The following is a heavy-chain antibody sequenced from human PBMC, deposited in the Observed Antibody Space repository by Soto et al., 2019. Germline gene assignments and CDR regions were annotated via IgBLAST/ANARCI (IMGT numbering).Heavy chain of an antibody. CDR2: IKYNGDS. D-gene: IGHD3-10*01. Sequence: QVQLQESGPGLVKPSETLSLTCTFSGGSITNYYCSWFRQPPGKGLEWIGYIKYNGDSAYNLSLKWRVTMSMDTSKTQFSLMLESVTATDTAVYYCARHGFGSLHGLVDVWGQGTTVIVSS. V-gene: IGHV4-59*08. J-gene: IGHJ6*02. CDR1: GGSITNYY. CDR3: ARHGFGSLHGLVDV.